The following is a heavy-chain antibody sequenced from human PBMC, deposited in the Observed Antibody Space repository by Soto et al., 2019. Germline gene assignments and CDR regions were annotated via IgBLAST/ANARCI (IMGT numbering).Heavy chain of an antibody. CDR2: ITSSGNGT. J-gene: IGHJ3*01. CDR3: AKRFFGSGSPPGAFDV. D-gene: IGHD3-10*01. V-gene: IGHV3-23*05. CDR1: GFKFSNYA. Sequence: GGSLRLSCAASGFKFSNYAMSWVRQAPGKGPEWVSFITSSGNGTYYADSVKGRFTISRDNSKNTLYVQMNNLRAEDTAKYYCAKRFFGSGSPPGAFDVWGQGTRVTVS.